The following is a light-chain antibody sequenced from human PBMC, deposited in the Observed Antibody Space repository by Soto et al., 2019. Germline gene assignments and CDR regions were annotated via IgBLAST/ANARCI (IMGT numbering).Light chain of an antibody. V-gene: IGKV1-9*01. CDR2: TAS. Sequence: DIQLSQSPSFLSASVGDRVTITCRASQVISNCLAWHQRKPGKAPKLLISTASILQSGVPSRFSGSGSGTEFTLTISSLQPEDFATYYCQQLTSYPITFGQGTRLEIK. CDR3: QQLTSYPIT. CDR1: QVISNC. J-gene: IGKJ5*01.